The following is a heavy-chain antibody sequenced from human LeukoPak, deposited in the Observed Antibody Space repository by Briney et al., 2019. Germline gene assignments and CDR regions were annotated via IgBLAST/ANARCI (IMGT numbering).Heavy chain of an antibody. CDR2: ISAYNGNT. Sequence: ASVKVSCKASGYTFTSYGISWMLQAPGQGLEWMGWISAYNGNTNYAQKLQGRVTMTTDTSTSTAYMELRSLRSDDTAVYYCARDLRYYDFWSGYYSPSLDYWGQGTLVTVSS. V-gene: IGHV1-18*01. CDR1: GYTFTSYG. J-gene: IGHJ4*02. D-gene: IGHD3-3*01. CDR3: ARDLRYYDFWSGYYSPSLDY.